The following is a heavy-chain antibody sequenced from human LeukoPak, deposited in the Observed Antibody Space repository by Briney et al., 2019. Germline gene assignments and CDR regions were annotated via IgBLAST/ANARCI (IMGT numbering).Heavy chain of an antibody. J-gene: IGHJ6*03. CDR2: IYHSGST. CDR1: GGSISSSNW. D-gene: IGHD3-22*01. CDR3: ARVNYYDRSEGDYYYYYMDV. V-gene: IGHV4-4*02. Sequence: SETLSLTCAVSGGSISSSNWWSWVRQPPGKGLEWIGEIYHSGSTNYNPSLKSRVTISVDKSKNQFSLKLSSVTAADTAVYYCARVNYYDRSEGDYYYYYMDVRGKGTTVTVSS.